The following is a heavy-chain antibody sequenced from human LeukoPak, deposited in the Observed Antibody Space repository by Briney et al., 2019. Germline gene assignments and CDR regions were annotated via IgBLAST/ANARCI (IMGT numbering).Heavy chain of an antibody. V-gene: IGHV4-34*01. CDR1: GGSFSGYY. Sequence: SETLSLTCAVYGGSFSGYYWSWIRQPPGKGLEWIGEINHSGSTNYNPSLKSRVTISVDTSKNQFSLKLSSVAAADTAVYYCARIYCGGDCYPPDYWGQGTLVTVSS. J-gene: IGHJ4*02. CDR3: ARIYCGGDCYPPDY. D-gene: IGHD2-21*02. CDR2: INHSGST.